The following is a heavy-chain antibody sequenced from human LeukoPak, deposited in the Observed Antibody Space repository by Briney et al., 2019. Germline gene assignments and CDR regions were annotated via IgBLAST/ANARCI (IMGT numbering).Heavy chain of an antibody. D-gene: IGHD4-17*01. CDR1: GGSFSGYY. Sequence: SETLSLTCAVYGGSFSGYYWSWIRQPPGKGLEWIGEINHSGSTNYNPSLKSRVTISVDTSKNQFSLKLSSVTAADTAVYYCASVRCGDYVIDYWGQGTLVTVSS. CDR3: ASVRCGDYVIDY. CDR2: INHSGST. V-gene: IGHV4-34*01. J-gene: IGHJ4*02.